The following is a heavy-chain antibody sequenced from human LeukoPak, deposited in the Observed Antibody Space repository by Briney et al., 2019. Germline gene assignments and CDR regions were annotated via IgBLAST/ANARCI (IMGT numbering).Heavy chain of an antibody. CDR1: GYTLTEFS. Sequence: ASVKVSCKVSGYTLTEFSMHWVRQAPGKGLEWMGGFDPEDGATIYAQKFQGRVTMTEDTSTATAYMEMSSLRSEDTAVYYCATEYWSFDNWGQGTLVTVSS. CDR3: ATEYWSFDN. J-gene: IGHJ4*02. V-gene: IGHV1-24*01. D-gene: IGHD2-15*01. CDR2: FDPEDGAT.